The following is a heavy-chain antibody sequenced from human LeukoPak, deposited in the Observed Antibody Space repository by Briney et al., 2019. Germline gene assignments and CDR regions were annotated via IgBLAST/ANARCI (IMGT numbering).Heavy chain of an antibody. CDR2: INPSGGST. Sequence: VKVSCKASVYTFTSYYMHRVGQAPGQGREGMGVINPSGGSTSYEEKFQGRVTITADESTSTAFMELSSLRSEDTAVCYCAREGYSLGDFDYWGQGHLVTVSS. J-gene: IGHJ4*02. D-gene: IGHD5-18*01. CDR1: VYTFTSYY. CDR3: AREGYSLGDFDY. V-gene: IGHV1-46*01.